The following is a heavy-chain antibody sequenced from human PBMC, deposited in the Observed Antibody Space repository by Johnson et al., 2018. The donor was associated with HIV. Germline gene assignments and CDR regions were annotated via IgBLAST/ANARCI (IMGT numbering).Heavy chain of an antibody. CDR2: ISYDGSNK. V-gene: IGHV3-30-3*01. J-gene: IGHJ3*02. CDR1: GFTFSSYA. CDR3: ARDGVATEAHDAFDI. D-gene: IGHD5-12*01. Sequence: HVQLVESGGGVVQPGRSLRLSCAASGFTFSSYAMHWVRQAPGKGLEWVAVISYDGSNKYYADSVKGRFTISRDNSKNTLYLQMNSLRAEDTAVYYCARDGVATEAHDAFDIWGQGTMVTVSS.